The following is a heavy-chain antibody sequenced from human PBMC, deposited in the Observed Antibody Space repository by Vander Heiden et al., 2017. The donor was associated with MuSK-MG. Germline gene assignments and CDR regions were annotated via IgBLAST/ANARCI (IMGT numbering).Heavy chain of an antibody. Sequence: QVQLQESGPGLVKPSQTLSLTCTVSGGSIRRCGYYWSWIRLQPGKGLEGIGYIYYSGSTYYNPSLKSRVTISVDTSKNQFSLKLSSVTAADTAVYYCARDQGFRIAVAGTADDAFDIWGQGTMVTVSS. CDR2: IYYSGST. V-gene: IGHV4-31*03. CDR3: ARDQGFRIAVAGTADDAFDI. D-gene: IGHD6-19*01. J-gene: IGHJ3*02. CDR1: GGSIRRCGYY.